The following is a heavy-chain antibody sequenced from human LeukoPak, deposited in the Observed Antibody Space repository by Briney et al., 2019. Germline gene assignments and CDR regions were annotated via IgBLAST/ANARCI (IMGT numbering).Heavy chain of an antibody. Sequence: PGRSLRLSCAASGFTFSSYGMHWVRQAPGKGLEWVAVIWYDGSNKYYADSVKGRFTISRDNSKNTLYLQMNSLRAEDTAVYYCAKSLMVRQLFDYWGQGTLVTVSS. CDR3: AKSLMVRQLFDY. CDR2: IWYDGSNK. V-gene: IGHV3-33*06. CDR1: GFTFSSYG. J-gene: IGHJ4*02. D-gene: IGHD3-10*01.